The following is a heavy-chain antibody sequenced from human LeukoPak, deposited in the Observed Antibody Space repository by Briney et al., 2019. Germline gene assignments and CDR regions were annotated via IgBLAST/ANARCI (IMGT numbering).Heavy chain of an antibody. J-gene: IGHJ4*02. D-gene: IGHD3-22*01. CDR1: GFTFSSYG. Sequence: GGSLRLSCAASGFTFSSYGMHWVRQAPGKGLEWVAFIRYDGSNKYYADSVKGRFTISRDKSKNTLYLQMNSLRAEDTAVYYCAKSQPLTRMIVDYWGQGTLVTVSS. CDR2: IRYDGSNK. CDR3: AKSQPLTRMIVDY. V-gene: IGHV3-30*02.